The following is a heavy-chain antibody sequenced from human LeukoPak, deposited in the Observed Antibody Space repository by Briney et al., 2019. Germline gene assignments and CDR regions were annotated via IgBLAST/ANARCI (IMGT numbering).Heavy chain of an antibody. CDR2: ISPSGDIT. J-gene: IGHJ4*02. CDR1: GFTFSDYA. V-gene: IGHV3-23*01. CDR3: AKDDAWLRFGE. D-gene: IGHD3-10*01. Sequence: GGSLRLSCAASGFTFSDYAMNWVRQAPGKGLERVSGISPSGDITYYADSVKGRFTISRDNSKNTVYLQVISLTAEDTAVYYCAKDDAWLRFGEWSQGTLVTVSS.